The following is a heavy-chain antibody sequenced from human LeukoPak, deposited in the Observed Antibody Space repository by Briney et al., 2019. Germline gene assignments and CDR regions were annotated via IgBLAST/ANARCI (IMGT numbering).Heavy chain of an antibody. CDR2: ISGSGGST. J-gene: IGHJ4*02. CDR1: GFTFSSYA. V-gene: IGHV3-23*01. CDR3: AKKSWHGCSYSYTDY. D-gene: IGHD5-18*01. Sequence: HAGGSLRLSCAASGFTFSSYAMSSVRQAPGKGLEWVSAISGSGGSTYYAHSVKGRFTISRDSSKNTLYLQMNSLRAEDTAVYYCAKKSWHGCSYSYTDYWGQGTLVTVSS.